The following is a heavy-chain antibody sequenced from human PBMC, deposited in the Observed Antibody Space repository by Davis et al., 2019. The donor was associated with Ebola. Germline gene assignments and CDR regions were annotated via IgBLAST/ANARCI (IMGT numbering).Heavy chain of an antibody. J-gene: IGHJ6*02. D-gene: IGHD4-23*01. Sequence: GGSLRLSCAASGFTFSSYAMSWVRQAPGKGLEWVSAISGSGGSTYYADSVKGRFTISRDNSKNTLYLQMNSLRAEDTAVYYCARSGGNRLYYYYGMDVWGQGTTVTVSS. CDR1: GFTFSSYA. CDR3: ARSGGNRLYYYYGMDV. V-gene: IGHV3-23*01. CDR2: ISGSGGST.